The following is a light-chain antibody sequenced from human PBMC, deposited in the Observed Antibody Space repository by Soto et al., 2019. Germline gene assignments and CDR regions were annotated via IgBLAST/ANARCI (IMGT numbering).Light chain of an antibody. CDR1: SSDVGGYNY. CDR2: DVS. Sequence: QSALTQPASVSGSPGQSITLSCTGTSSDVGGYNYVSWYQQHPGKAPKLMIYDVSNRPSGVSNRFSGSKSGNTASLTISGLQAEDEAEYYCSSYTSSSTGVVGTGTKVTVL. CDR3: SSYTSSSTGV. V-gene: IGLV2-14*01. J-gene: IGLJ1*01.